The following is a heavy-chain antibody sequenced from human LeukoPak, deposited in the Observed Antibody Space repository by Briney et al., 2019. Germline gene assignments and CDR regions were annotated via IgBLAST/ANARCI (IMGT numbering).Heavy chain of an antibody. CDR1: GFTFSDYA. D-gene: IGHD2-15*01. Sequence: GALRLSCTTSGFTFSDYAMHWVRQAPGKGLEWVALISTDSINKYYAESVAGRFAVSRDDSNSTLFLHLDTLRTDDTAVYYCARRPRGYALDVWGQGTMVIVS. CDR2: ISTDSINK. CDR3: ARRPRGYALDV. V-gene: IGHV3-30*09. J-gene: IGHJ3*01.